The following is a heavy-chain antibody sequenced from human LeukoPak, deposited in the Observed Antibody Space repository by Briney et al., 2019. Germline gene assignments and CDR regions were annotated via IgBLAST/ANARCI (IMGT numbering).Heavy chain of an antibody. J-gene: IGHJ2*01. CDR3: ARCDHFEVAARRDWYFDL. CDR2: INPSGGRT. CDR1: GYTFTSYY. V-gene: IGHV1-46*01. D-gene: IGHD2-15*01. Sequence: ASVKVSCKASGYTFTSYYMHWVRQAPGQGLEWMGIINPSGGRTRYAQKFQGRVTMTRDMSTSTVYMELSSLRSEDTAVYYCARCDHFEVAARRDWYFDLWGRGILVTVSS.